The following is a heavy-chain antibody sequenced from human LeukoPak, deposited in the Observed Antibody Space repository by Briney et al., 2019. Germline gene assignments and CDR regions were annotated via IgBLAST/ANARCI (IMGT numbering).Heavy chain of an antibody. J-gene: IGHJ4*02. CDR2: IRVRDGDT. V-gene: IGHV3-23*01. CDR3: ARRSHLTGYFDY. Sequence: PGGSLRLSCAASGFTFNNYAMSWVRPAPGKGLEWLSAIRVRDGDTHYAASLEGRFTISSDNSKNTVYLQMQSLRAEDTAVYYCARRSHLTGYFDYWGQGTLVTVSS. CDR1: GFTFNNYA. D-gene: IGHD1-20*01.